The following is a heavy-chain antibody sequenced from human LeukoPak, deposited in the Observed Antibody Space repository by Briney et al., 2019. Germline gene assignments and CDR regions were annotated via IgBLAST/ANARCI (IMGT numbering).Heavy chain of an antibody. J-gene: IGHJ5*02. Sequence: PGGSLRLSCAVSGFRVSDYYMSWVRQAPGKGLEWVGLIRVSGEAFYADFVRGRFAISRDESENTLYLQMNSLRVEDTAVYFCARDRAALQDWVEFDPWGQGTPVIVSS. D-gene: IGHD3/OR15-3a*01. CDR1: GFRVSDYY. CDR3: ARDRAALQDWVEFDP. CDR2: IRVSGEA. V-gene: IGHV3-66*03.